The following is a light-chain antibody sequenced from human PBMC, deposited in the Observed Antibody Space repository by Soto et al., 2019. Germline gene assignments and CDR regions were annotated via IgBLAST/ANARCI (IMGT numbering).Light chain of an antibody. V-gene: IGKV1-5*03. J-gene: IGKJ1*01. CDR1: QTISSW. CDR3: EYYNDYRWT. CDR2: ETS. Sequence: DIQLTQSPSTLSASVGDRVTITCRASQTISSWLAWYQQKPGKAPNLLIYETSNLESGVPTRFSGSGSGTEFPLPISSLQPDEFATDDCEYYNDYRWTFGQGTKVEIK.